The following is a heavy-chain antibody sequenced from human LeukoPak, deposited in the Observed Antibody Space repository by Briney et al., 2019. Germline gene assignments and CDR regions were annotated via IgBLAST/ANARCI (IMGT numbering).Heavy chain of an antibody. CDR3: ARALRFENG. J-gene: IGHJ4*02. D-gene: IGHD3-3*01. CDR2: ISSSSSYM. CDR1: GFTFSSYS. Sequence: GGSLRLSCAASGFTFSSYSMNWVRQAPGKGLEWVSSISSSSSYMYYADSVKGRFTISRDNAKNSLYLQMNSLRAEDTAVYYCARALRFENGWGQGTLVTVSS. V-gene: IGHV3-21*01.